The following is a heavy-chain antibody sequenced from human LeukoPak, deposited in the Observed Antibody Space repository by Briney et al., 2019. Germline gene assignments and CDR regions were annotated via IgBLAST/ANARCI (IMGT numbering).Heavy chain of an antibody. CDR2: IWSDASNQ. D-gene: IGHD1-7*01. J-gene: IGHJ4*02. CDR1: GFSFSTYA. V-gene: IGHV3-33*06. Sequence: GGSLRLSCAASGFSFSTYAMHWVRQAPGKGLDWVAMIWSDASNQYYADSVKGRFTISRDNSKNTLYLQLNSLRAEDTAVYYCAKRRPTGTTYSPFDYWGQGTLVTVSS. CDR3: AKRRPTGTTYSPFDY.